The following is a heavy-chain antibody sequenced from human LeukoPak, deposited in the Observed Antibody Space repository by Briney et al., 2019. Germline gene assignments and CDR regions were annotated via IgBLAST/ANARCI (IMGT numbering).Heavy chain of an antibody. V-gene: IGHV4-30-2*01. CDR1: GASITSGGFS. CDR3: ARRGWHNWVAP. CDR2: ISHNGNT. D-gene: IGHD6-19*01. Sequence: SETLSLTCAVSGASITSGGFSWSWFRQPPGTGLEWIGYISHNGNTNYNVSLKSRVSMSMDTSNNEFYLRLISVTTADTAVYYCARRGWHNWVAPWGQGTLVTVSS. J-gene: IGHJ5*02.